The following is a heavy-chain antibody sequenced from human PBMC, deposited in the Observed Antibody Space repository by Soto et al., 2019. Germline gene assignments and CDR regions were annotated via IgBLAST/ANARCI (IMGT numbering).Heavy chain of an antibody. Sequence: PGGSLRLSCDVSGFSFRTYAMNWVRQAPDKGLEWVAVISDHGRNRYYADSVKGRFSVSVDSSRNTLYLQMNSLRPEDTAIYFCARPQLGVGEGVSAFDIWGQGTLVTVSS. V-gene: IGHV3-30*03. CDR2: ISDHGRNR. J-gene: IGHJ3*02. CDR3: ARPQLGVGEGVSAFDI. CDR1: GFSFRTYA. D-gene: IGHD7-27*01.